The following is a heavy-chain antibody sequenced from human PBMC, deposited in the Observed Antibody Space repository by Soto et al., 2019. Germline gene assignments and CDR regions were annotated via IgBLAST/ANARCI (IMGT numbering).Heavy chain of an antibody. CDR3: ARGAGGFDY. CDR2: ITSDGTIT. Sequence: EVQLVESGGGLVQPGGSLRLSCAASGFTFSTYWMHWVRQAPGKGLVWVSHITSDGTITTYADSVKGRFTISRDNAKNTLSLQMNSLRGEDTAVYYCARGAGGFDYWGQGTLVTVSS. CDR1: GFTFSTYW. J-gene: IGHJ4*02. V-gene: IGHV3-74*01. D-gene: IGHD6-13*01.